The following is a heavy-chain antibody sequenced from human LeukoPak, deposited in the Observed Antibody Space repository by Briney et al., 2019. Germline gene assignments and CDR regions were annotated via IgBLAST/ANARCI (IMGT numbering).Heavy chain of an antibody. J-gene: IGHJ4*02. CDR2: MNSNSGNT. CDR1: GYTFTSYD. Sequence: GASVKVSCKASGYTFTSYDINWVRQATGQGLEWMGWMNSNSGNTGYAQKFQARVTFTRITSMSTAYMELRSLRSDDTAVYYCARGRDIDVDYWGQGTLVTVSS. CDR3: ARGRDIDVDY. V-gene: IGHV1-8*01. D-gene: IGHD5-12*01.